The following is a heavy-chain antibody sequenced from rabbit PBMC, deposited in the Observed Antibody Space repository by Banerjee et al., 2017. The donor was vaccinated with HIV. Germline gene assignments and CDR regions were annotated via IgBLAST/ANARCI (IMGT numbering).Heavy chain of an antibody. Sequence: QEQLEESGGDLVKPEGSLTLTCTASGFSFSSNYWICWVRQAPGKGLEWIGIIYIGKGSTDYASWVNGRFTISNNTNQNTLYLQLNSLTAADTATYFCARDDIGGAGYVFNLWGPGTLVTVS. D-gene: IGHD6-1*01. CDR2: IYIGKGST. J-gene: IGHJ4*01. CDR1: GFSFSSNYW. CDR3: ARDDIGGAGYVFNL. V-gene: IGHV1S45*01.